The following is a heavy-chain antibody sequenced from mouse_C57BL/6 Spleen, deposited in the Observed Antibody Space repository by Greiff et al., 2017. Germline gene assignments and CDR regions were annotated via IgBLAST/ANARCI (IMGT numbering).Heavy chain of an antibody. CDR3: ASQGDVKWRPMDY. Sequence: QVQLQQPGAELVRPGTSVKLSCKASGYTFTSYWMHWVKQRPGQGLEWIGVIDPSDSYTNYNQKFKGKATLTVDTSSSTAYMQLSSLTSEDSAVYYCASQGDVKWRPMDYWGQGTSVTVSS. V-gene: IGHV1-59*01. CDR2: IDPSDSYT. CDR1: GYTFTSYW. J-gene: IGHJ4*01.